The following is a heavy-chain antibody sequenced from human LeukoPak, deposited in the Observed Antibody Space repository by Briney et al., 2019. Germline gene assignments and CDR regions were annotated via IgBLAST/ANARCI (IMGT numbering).Heavy chain of an antibody. CDR2: IDPSDSYT. Sequence: GESLKISCKGSGYSFTSNWISWVRQMPGKGLEWMGRIDPSDSYTNYSPSFQGHVTISADKPISTAYLQWSSLKASDTAMYYCARQTEGTWFDPWGQGTLVTVSS. CDR1: GYSFTSNW. J-gene: IGHJ5*02. D-gene: IGHD1-1*01. V-gene: IGHV5-10-1*01. CDR3: ARQTEGTWFDP.